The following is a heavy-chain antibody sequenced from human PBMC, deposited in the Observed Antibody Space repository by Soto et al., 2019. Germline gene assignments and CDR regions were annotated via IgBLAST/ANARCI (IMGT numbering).Heavy chain of an antibody. CDR3: ARVRLGDGSYSYGYFDY. J-gene: IGHJ4*02. D-gene: IGHD5-18*01. CDR1: GGTFSSYA. Sequence: ASVKVSCKASGGTFSSYAISWVRQAPGQGLEWMGGIIPIFGTANYAQKFQGRVTITADESTSTAYMELSSLRSEDTAVYYCARVRLGDGSYSYGYFDYWGQGTLVTVSS. V-gene: IGHV1-69*13. CDR2: IIPIFGTA.